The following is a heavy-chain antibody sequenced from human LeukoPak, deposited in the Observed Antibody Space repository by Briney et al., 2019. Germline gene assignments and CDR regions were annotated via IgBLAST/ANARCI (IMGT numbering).Heavy chain of an antibody. J-gene: IGHJ4*02. CDR2: FYHSGSP. CDR3: ARSTYGDFVFFDF. V-gene: IGHV4-30-2*01. Sequence: SSQTLSLTCAVSGDSVSSGGYSWSWLRQPPGKGLEWIGYFYHSGSPYYNPSLNSRVTRSVDMSTNQFSLNLTSVTAADTAVYYCARSTYGDFVFFDFWGQGILVTVSS. CDR1: GDSVSSGGYS. D-gene: IGHD4-17*01.